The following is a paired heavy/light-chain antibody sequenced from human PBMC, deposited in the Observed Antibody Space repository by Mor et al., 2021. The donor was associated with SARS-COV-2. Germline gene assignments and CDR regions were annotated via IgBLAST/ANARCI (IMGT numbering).Heavy chain of an antibody. CDR3: ARAIAGLQSYYAIDV. CDR1: GGSIHTSSYF. D-gene: IGHD6-13*01. J-gene: IGHJ6*02. CDR2: FYYNGVT. Sequence: QLPLQESGPGLVKPSETLSLTCTVSGGSIHTSSYFWGWIRQPPGKGLEWIASFYYNGVTYYNPSLKSRVTMSVDTSKNQFSLNLNFVSAADAAVYYCARAIAGLQSYYAIDVWGQGTTVTVSS. V-gene: IGHV4-39*01.
Light chain of an antibody. V-gene: IGLV1-40*01. J-gene: IGLJ3*02. CDR2: DNN. CDR3: QTYDTILTGSV. CDR1: SSNIGAPYD. Sequence: QSVLTQPPSVSGAPGQRVTISCAGSSSNIGAPYDVHWYQQLPGTAPKLLIFDNNNRPSGVPDRFSGSKSGTSASLAITGLQAEDEALYYCQTYDTILTGSVFGGGTKLTVL.